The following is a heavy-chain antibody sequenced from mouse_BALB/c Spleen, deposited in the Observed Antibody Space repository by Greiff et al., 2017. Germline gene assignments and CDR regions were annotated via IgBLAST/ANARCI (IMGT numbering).Heavy chain of an antibody. J-gene: IGHJ4*01. CDR3: ARGYRYAMDY. D-gene: IGHD2-14*01. V-gene: IGHV1S132*01. CDR2: IFPGTGTT. CDR1: GYTFTSYW. Sequence: QVQLQQSGAELVKPGASVKLSCKTSGYTFTSYWIQWVKQRPGQGLGWIGEIFPGTGTTYYNEKFKGKATLTIDTSSSTAYMQLSSLTSEDSAVYCCARGYRYAMDYWGQGTSVTVSS.